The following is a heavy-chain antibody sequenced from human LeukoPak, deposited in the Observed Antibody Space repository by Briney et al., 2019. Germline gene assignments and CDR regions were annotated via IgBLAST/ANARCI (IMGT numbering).Heavy chain of an antibody. CDR2: ISWNSANI. V-gene: IGHV3-9*01. J-gene: IGHJ5*02. CDR3: ATVAGSSLSRNYFDP. D-gene: IGHD6-6*01. CDR1: GFNFDDYA. Sequence: GGSLRLSCAASGFNFDDYAMHWVRQPPGKGLEWVSGISWNSANIGYADSVKGRFTISRDNAKNSLYLQMNSLRDEDSAFYYCATVAGSSLSRNYFDPWGQETLVTVSS.